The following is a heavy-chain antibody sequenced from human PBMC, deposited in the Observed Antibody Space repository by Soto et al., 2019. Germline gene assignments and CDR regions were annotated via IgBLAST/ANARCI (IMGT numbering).Heavy chain of an antibody. V-gene: IGHV1-69*06. J-gene: IGHJ5*02. D-gene: IGHD3-10*01. CDR2: IIPIFGTA. Sequence: PRPQVKVSCKASGGTFSSYAISWVRQAPGQGLEWMGGIIPIFGTANYAQKFQGRVTITADKSTSTAYMELSSLRSEDTAVYYCAREEGITMVRGDRRNWFDPWGQGTLVTVSS. CDR1: GGTFSSYA. CDR3: AREEGITMVRGDRRNWFDP.